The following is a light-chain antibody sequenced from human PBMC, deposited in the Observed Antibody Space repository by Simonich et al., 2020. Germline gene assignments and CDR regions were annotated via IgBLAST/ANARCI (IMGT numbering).Light chain of an antibody. CDR1: QSVLYSSNNKNY. CDR3: QQYYSTLLT. CDR2: LAS. J-gene: IGKJ4*01. Sequence: DIVMTQSPDSLAVSLGERATINCKSHQSVLYSSNNKNYLAWYQQKPGQPPKLLIYLASTRESGVPDRFSGSGSGTDFTLTISSLQAEDVAVYYCQQYYSTLLTFGGGTKVEIK. V-gene: IGKV4-1*01.